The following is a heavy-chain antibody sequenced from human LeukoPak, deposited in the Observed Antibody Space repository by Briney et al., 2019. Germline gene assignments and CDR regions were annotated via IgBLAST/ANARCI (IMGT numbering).Heavy chain of an antibody. J-gene: IGHJ4*02. Sequence: GGSLRLSCAASGFTFSDYYMSWIRQAPGKGLEWVSSISSSSSYIYYADSVKGRFTISRDNAKNSLYLQMNSLRAEDTAVYYCAHLGISTSWQGVWGQGTLVTLSS. CDR3: AHLGISTSWQGV. CDR1: GFTFSDYY. V-gene: IGHV3-11*06. D-gene: IGHD2-2*01. CDR2: ISSSSSYI.